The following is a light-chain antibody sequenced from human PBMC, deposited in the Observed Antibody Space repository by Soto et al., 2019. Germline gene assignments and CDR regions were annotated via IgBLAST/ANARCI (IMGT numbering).Light chain of an antibody. CDR1: QGISSY. Sequence: AIRMTQSPSSFSASTGDRVTITCRASQGISSYLAWYQQKPGKAPKLLIYAASTLQSGVPSRFSGSGSGKDFTLTISCLQSEDFATHYRPQYYRYPLTSGVGTQVEIX. V-gene: IGKV1-8*01. CDR2: AAS. CDR3: PQYYRYPLT. J-gene: IGKJ4*01.